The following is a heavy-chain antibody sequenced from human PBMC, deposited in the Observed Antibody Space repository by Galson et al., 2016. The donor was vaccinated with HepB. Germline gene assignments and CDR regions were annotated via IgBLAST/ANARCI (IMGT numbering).Heavy chain of an antibody. CDR2: ISYSSTI. V-gene: IGHV3-48*02. CDR1: GFTFSSYS. Sequence: SLRLSCAASGFTFSSYSMNWVRQAPGKGLEWVSYISYSSTIYYADSVKGRFTISSDNAKNSLYLQMNSLRDEDTAVYYCATAYSSGWYFAYWGQGTLVTVSS. CDR3: ATAYSSGWYFAY. J-gene: IGHJ4*02. D-gene: IGHD6-19*01.